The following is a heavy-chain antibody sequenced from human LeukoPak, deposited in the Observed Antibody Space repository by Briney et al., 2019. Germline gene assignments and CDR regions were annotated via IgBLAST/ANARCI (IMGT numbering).Heavy chain of an antibody. CDR3: AGDIAAAGTVLYYYYGMDV. Sequence: GGSLRLSCAASGFTFSSYWMSWVRQAPGKGLEWVANIKQDGSEKYYVDSVKGRFTISRDNAKNSLYLQMNSLRAEGTAVYYCAGDIAAAGTVLYYYYGMDVWGQGTTVTVSS. V-gene: IGHV3-7*03. CDR2: IKQDGSEK. J-gene: IGHJ6*02. CDR1: GFTFSSYW. D-gene: IGHD6-13*01.